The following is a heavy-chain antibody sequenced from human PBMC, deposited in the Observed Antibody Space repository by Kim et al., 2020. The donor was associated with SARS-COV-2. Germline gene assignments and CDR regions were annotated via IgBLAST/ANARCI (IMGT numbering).Heavy chain of an antibody. CDR1: GYTFTSSG. D-gene: IGHD3-22*01. V-gene: IGHV1-18*04. CDR2: INTHNGNT. J-gene: IGHJ4*02. CDR3: AKDYNYQIDY. Sequence: ASVKVSCKTSGYTFTSSGISWVRQAPGQGLEWMGWINTHNGNTRYAQNLQDRVTTTTDTSTTTVYMELRSLRSDDTAVYYCAKDYNYQIDYWGQGTLVTVSS.